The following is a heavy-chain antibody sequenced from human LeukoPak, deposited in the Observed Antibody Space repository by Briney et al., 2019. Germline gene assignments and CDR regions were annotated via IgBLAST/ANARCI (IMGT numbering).Heavy chain of an antibody. V-gene: IGHV4-4*07. Sequence: SETLSLTCTVSGGSISSYYWSWIRQPAGKGLEWIGRIYTSGSTNYNPPLKSRVTISVDKSKNQFSLKLSSVTAADTAVYYCARAYCSSTSCSPGVYYMDVWGKGTTVTVSS. CDR1: GGSISSYY. CDR2: IYTSGST. J-gene: IGHJ6*03. D-gene: IGHD2-2*01. CDR3: ARAYCSSTSCSPGVYYMDV.